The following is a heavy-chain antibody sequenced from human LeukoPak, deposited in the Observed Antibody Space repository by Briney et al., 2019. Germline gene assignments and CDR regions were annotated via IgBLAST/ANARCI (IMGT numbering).Heavy chain of an antibody. CDR3: AKAPNYYGSGSYPHY. J-gene: IGHJ4*02. V-gene: IGHV3-7*03. CDR1: GFTFSSYR. D-gene: IGHD3-10*01. CDR2: INHNGNVN. Sequence: GGSLRLSCAASGFTFSSYRMNWARQAPGEGLEWVASINHNGNVNYYVDSVKGRFTISRDNAKNSLYLQMSNLRAEDTAVYYCAKAPNYYGSGSYPHYWGQGTLVTVSS.